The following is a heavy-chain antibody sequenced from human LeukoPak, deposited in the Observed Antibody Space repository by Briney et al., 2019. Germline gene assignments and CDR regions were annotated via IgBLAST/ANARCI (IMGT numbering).Heavy chain of an antibody. CDR3: ARFAYCGGHCWYYFDY. D-gene: IGHD2-21*02. Sequence: SETLSLTCTVSGGSISSYYWSWIRQPPGKGLEWIGYTYSSGSTNYNPSLKSRITISVDTSKNQFSLKLSSVTAADTAVYYCARFAYCGGHCWYYFDYWGQGSLVTVSS. V-gene: IGHV4-59*01. CDR2: TYSSGST. J-gene: IGHJ4*02. CDR1: GGSISSYY.